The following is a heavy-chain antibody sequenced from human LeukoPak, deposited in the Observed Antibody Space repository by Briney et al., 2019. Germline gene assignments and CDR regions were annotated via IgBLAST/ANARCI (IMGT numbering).Heavy chain of an antibody. D-gene: IGHD2-21*02. V-gene: IGHV4-39*01. Sequence: SETLTLTCTVSGGSISSSSYYWGWIRQPPGKGLEWIGRIYYSGSTYYNPSLKSRVTISVDTSKNQFSLKLSSVTAADTAVYYCARTLAYCGGDCYHNWFDPWGQGTLVTVSS. J-gene: IGHJ5*02. CDR3: ARTLAYCGGDCYHNWFDP. CDR1: GGSISSSSYY. CDR2: IYYSGST.